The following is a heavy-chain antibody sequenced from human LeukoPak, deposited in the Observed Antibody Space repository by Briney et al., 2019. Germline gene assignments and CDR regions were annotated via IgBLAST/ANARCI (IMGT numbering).Heavy chain of an antibody. CDR3: ARSYSSGWYAKYYFDY. V-gene: IGHV1-69*13. CDR1: GGTFSSYA. D-gene: IGHD6-19*01. J-gene: IGHJ4*02. CDR2: IIPIFGTA. Sequence: SVKVSCKASGGTFSSYAISWVRQAPGQGLEWMGGIIPIFGTADYAQKFQGRVTITADESTSTAYMELSSLRSEDTAVYYCARSYSSGWYAKYYFDYWGQGTLVTVSS.